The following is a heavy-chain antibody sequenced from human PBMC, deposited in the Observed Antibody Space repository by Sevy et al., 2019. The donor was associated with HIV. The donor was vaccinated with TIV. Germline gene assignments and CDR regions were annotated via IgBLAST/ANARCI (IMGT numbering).Heavy chain of an antibody. CDR2: INSDGSIT. CDR3: SRGLYYYDMRGHQEPGDY. Sequence: GGSLRLSCAASGITLTPYWMHWVRQVPGKGLVWVSRINSDGSITSYAESVKGRFTISRDNGKNTLYLQMKSLRVEDTAVSFCSRGLYYYDMRGHQEPGDYWGQGVLVTVSS. D-gene: IGHD3-22*01. J-gene: IGHJ4*02. CDR1: GITLTPYW. V-gene: IGHV3-74*01.